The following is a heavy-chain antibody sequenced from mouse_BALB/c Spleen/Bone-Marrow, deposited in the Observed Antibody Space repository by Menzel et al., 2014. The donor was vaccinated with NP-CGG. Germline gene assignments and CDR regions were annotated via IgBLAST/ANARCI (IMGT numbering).Heavy chain of an antibody. D-gene: IGHD3-2*01. CDR1: GYTFTTYW. J-gene: IGHJ2*01. CDR3: ARRDSSGYLFDY. CDR2: INSSDGRT. V-gene: IGHV1S81*02. Sequence: VQLQQSGAELVRPGASVKLSCKASGYTFTTYWMHWVKQRPGQGLEWIGEINSSDGRTNYSEKFKSKATLTVDESSNTAYMQLSSLTSEDSAVYYCARRDSSGYLFDYWGQGTTLTVSS.